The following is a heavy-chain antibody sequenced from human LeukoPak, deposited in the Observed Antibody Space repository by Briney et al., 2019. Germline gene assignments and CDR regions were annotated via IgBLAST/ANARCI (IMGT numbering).Heavy chain of an antibody. J-gene: IGHJ4*02. D-gene: IGHD3-10*01. CDR2: IRYDGSNK. V-gene: IGHV3-30*02. CDR1: GFTFSSYG. CDR3: ARPLNVYGSGQFGFDY. Sequence: PGGSLRLSCAASGFTFSSYGMHWVRQAPGKGLEWAAFIRYDGSNKYYADSVKGRFTISRDNSKNTLYLQMNSLRAEDTAVYYCARPLNVYGSGQFGFDYWGQGTLVTVSS.